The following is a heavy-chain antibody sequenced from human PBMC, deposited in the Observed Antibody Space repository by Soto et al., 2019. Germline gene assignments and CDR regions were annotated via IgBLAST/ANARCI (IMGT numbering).Heavy chain of an antibody. CDR1: GFTFNNAW. V-gene: IGHV3-15*01. CDR2: SKSKTDGGTT. CDR3: TTSPRAQY. J-gene: IGHJ4*02. Sequence: EVQLVESGGGLVKPGGSLGLSCAVSGFTFNNAWMSWVRQAPGKGLEWVGRSKSKTDGGTTDHAASVKGRFTISRDDSKNTLYLQMDSLKIEDTAMYYCTTSPRAQYWGQGTLVSVSS.